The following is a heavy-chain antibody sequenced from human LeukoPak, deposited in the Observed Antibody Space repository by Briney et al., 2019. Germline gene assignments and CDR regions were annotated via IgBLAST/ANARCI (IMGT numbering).Heavy chain of an antibody. J-gene: IGHJ4*02. CDR1: GYTFTSYG. V-gene: IGHV1-18*04. D-gene: IGHD6-13*01. CDR3: ARDVTRAAAGNFGY. Sequence: GASVKVSCKASGYTFTSYGISWVRQAPGQGLEWMGWISAYNGNTNYAQKLQGRVTMTTDTSTSTAYMELRSLRSVDTAVYYCARDVTRAAAGNFGYWGQGTLVTVSS. CDR2: ISAYNGNT.